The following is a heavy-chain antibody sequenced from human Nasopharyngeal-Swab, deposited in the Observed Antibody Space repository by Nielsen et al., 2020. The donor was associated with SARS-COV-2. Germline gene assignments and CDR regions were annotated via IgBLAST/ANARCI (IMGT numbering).Heavy chain of an antibody. V-gene: IGHV3-69-1*01. D-gene: IGHD3-3*01. CDR3: ARDGLDYDFWSAYFMDV. CDR2: ISSSSYI. Sequence: WIRQLPGKGLEWVSSISSSSYIYYADSVKGRFTISRDNAKNSLYLQMNSLRAEDTAVYYCARDGLDYDFWSAYFMDVWGQGTTVTVSS. J-gene: IGHJ6*02.